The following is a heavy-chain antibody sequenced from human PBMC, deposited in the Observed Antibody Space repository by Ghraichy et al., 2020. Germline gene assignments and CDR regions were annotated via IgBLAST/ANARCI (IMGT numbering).Heavy chain of an antibody. V-gene: IGHV3-7*01. D-gene: IGHD2-2*01. Sequence: GGSLRLSCAGSGFSFSSHSMSWVRQAPGKGLECVADIKQDGREIYYVDSVKGRFTISRDNAKNSLYLQMNSLRVDDTAVYYCARVGRISTSCFDFWGQGTLLTVAS. CDR1: GFSFSSHS. J-gene: IGHJ4*02. CDR3: ARVGRISTSCFDF. CDR2: IKQDGREI.